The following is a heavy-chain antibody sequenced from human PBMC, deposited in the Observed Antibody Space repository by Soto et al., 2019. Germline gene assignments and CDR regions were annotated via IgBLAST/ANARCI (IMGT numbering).Heavy chain of an antibody. V-gene: IGHV3-11*06. J-gene: IGHJ6*02. CDR2: ISSSSSYT. CDR1: GFTFSDYY. Sequence: QVQLVESGGGLVKPGGSLRLSCAASGFTFSDYYMRWIRQAPGKGLEWVSYISSSSSYTNYADSVKDRFTISRDNAKNSLYLQMNSLRAEDTAVYYCARSSSGWSYYYYYGMDVWGQGTTVTVSS. CDR3: ARSSSGWSYYYYYGMDV. D-gene: IGHD6-19*01.